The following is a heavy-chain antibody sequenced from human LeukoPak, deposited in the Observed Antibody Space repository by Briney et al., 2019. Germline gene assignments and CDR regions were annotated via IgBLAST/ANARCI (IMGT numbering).Heavy chain of an antibody. Sequence: SETLSLTCTVSGGSISSYYWSWIRQPPGKGLEWIGYIYYSGSTNYNPSLKSRVTISVDTSKNQFSLKLSSVTAADTAVYYCASCIGRILSFDYWGQGTLVTVSS. J-gene: IGHJ4*02. CDR2: IYYSGST. D-gene: IGHD2-15*01. V-gene: IGHV4-59*01. CDR1: GGSISSYY. CDR3: ASCIGRILSFDY.